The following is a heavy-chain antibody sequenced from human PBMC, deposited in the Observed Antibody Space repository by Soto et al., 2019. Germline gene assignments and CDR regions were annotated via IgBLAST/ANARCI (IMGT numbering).Heavy chain of an antibody. CDR3: ASGYSGDYPTYFQH. V-gene: IGHV3-48*02. D-gene: IGHD4-17*01. CDR2: ISGSSTTI. J-gene: IGHJ1*01. Sequence: GGSLRLSCAASGFTFSSYIMNWVRQAPGKGLEWVPYISGSSTTIHYADSVKGRFTISRDNAKNSLYLQMNSLRDEDTAVYYCASGYSGDYPTYFQHWGQGTLVTVSS. CDR1: GFTFSSYI.